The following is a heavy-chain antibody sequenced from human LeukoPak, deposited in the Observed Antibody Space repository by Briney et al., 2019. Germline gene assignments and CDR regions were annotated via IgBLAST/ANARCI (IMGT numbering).Heavy chain of an antibody. CDR1: GLTLSGYA. V-gene: IGHV3-23*01. J-gene: IGHJ4*02. D-gene: IGHD3-10*01. Sequence: PGGSLRLSCVLSGLTLSGYAMRWVRQAPGKGREWVAAISCCGHSSYYAYSVTRRFTISSHNSKTTLFLQMNNLSAEATAVSYAAKAGFLTFVRGLLVDCWGQGTLVTVSS. CDR3: AKAGFLTFVRGLLVDC. CDR2: ISCCGHSS.